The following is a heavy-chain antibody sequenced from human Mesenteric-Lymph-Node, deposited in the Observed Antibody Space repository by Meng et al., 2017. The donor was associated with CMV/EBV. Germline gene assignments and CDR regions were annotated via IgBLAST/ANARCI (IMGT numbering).Heavy chain of an antibody. Sequence: GESLKISCAASGFTFSSYAMHWVRQAPGKGLEWVAVISYDGSNKYYAASVKGRFTISRDNSRNILYLQMNSLRAEDTGVYYCAKDQGGTVYHGMDVWGQGTTVTVSS. V-gene: IGHV3-30-3*01. J-gene: IGHJ6*02. CDR2: ISYDGSNK. CDR3: AKDQGGTVYHGMDV. D-gene: IGHD1-1*01. CDR1: GFTFSSYA.